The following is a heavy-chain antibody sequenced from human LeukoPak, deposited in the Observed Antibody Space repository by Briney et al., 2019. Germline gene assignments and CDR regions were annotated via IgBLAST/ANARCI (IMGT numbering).Heavy chain of an antibody. D-gene: IGHD3-3*01. Sequence: GGSLRLSCAASGFTFSSYSMNWVRQAPGKGLEWVSSISSSSSYIYYADSVKGRFTISRDNAKNSLYLQMNSLRAEDTAVYYCARDSHDFWSGYPDYWGQGTLVTVSS. CDR2: ISSSSSYI. V-gene: IGHV3-21*04. J-gene: IGHJ4*02. CDR3: ARDSHDFWSGYPDY. CDR1: GFTFSSYS.